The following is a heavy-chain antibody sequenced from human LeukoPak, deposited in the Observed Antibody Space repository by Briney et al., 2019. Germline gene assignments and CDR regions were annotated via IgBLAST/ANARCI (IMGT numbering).Heavy chain of an antibody. CDR3: AKVALYCSSTSCYRGFDP. Sequence: GGSLRLSCAASGFTFSSYAMSWVRQAPGKGLEWVPAISGSGGSTYYADSVKGQFTISRDNSKNTLYLQMNSLRAEDTAVYYCAKVALYCSSTSCYRGFDPWGQGTLVTVSS. CDR1: GFTFSSYA. V-gene: IGHV3-23*01. D-gene: IGHD2-2*02. CDR2: ISGSGGST. J-gene: IGHJ5*02.